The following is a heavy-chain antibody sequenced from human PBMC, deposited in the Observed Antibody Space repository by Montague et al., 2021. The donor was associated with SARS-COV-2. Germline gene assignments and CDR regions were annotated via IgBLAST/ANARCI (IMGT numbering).Heavy chain of an antibody. CDR3: ARMPDQVWLDY. D-gene: IGHD5-18*01. Sequence: PALVKPTQTLTLTCTFSGFSLSTSGMCVSWIRQPPGKALEWLAVIDWDDDKSYSTSLKTRLTVSKDTSKNQVVLTMTNMGPVDTATYYCARMPDQVWLDYWGQGILVTVSS. CDR2: IDWDDDK. CDR1: GFSLSTSGMC. V-gene: IGHV2-70*01. J-gene: IGHJ4*02.